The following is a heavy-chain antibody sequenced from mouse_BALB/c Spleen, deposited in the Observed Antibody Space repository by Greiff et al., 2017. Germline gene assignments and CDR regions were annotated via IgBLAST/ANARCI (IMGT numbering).Heavy chain of an antibody. Sequence: VQLQQSGAELVRPGTSVKVSCKASGYAFTNYLIEWVKQRPGQGLEWIGVINPGSGGTNYNEKFKGKATLTADKSSSTAYMQLSSLTSDDSAVYFCARWDYYGSSFDYWGQGTTLTVSS. CDR1: GYAFTNYL. D-gene: IGHD1-1*01. CDR3: ARWDYYGSSFDY. J-gene: IGHJ2*01. V-gene: IGHV1-54*01. CDR2: INPGSGGT.